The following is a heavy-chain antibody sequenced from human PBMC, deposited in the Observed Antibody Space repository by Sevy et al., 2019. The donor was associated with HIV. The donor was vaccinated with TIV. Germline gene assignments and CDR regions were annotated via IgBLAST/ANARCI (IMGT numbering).Heavy chain of an antibody. CDR2: ISSSGSAI. V-gene: IGHV3-11*01. J-gene: IGHJ4*02. Sequence: GGSLRLSCAASGFTFSDYYMTWIRQAPGKGLEWVSYISSSGSAIFYADSVKGRFTISRDNTKKSLYLQMSSLRAEDTAVYYCARKGFDSKEFDYWGQGILVTVSS. CDR1: GFTFSDYY. CDR3: ARKGFDSKEFDY. D-gene: IGHD3-9*01.